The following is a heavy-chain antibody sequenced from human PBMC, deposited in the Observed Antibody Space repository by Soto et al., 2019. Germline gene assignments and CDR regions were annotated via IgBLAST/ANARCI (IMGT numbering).Heavy chain of an antibody. V-gene: IGHV4-31*03. CDR3: AREDPRIAFDY. D-gene: IGHD6-13*01. Sequence: QVQLQESGPGLVKPSQTLSLTCTVSGGSISSGGYYWSWIRQHPGKGLEWIGYIYYSGSTYYNPSLKSRVTXSXXTSKNQFSLKLSSVTAADTAVYYCAREDPRIAFDYWGQGTLVTVSS. J-gene: IGHJ4*02. CDR1: GGSISSGGYY. CDR2: IYYSGST.